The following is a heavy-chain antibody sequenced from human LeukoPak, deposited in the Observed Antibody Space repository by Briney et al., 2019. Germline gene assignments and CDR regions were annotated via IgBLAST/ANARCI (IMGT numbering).Heavy chain of an antibody. J-gene: IGHJ4*02. D-gene: IGHD3-22*01. CDR2: ISSSGSTI. V-gene: IGHV3-48*03. Sequence: PGGPLRLSCAASGFTFSSYEMNWVRQAPGKGLEWVSYISSSGSTIYYADSVKGRFTISRDNAKNSLYLQMNSLRAEDTSVYYCASDYYDSSGYFDYWGQGTLVTVSS. CDR3: ASDYYDSSGYFDY. CDR1: GFTFSSYE.